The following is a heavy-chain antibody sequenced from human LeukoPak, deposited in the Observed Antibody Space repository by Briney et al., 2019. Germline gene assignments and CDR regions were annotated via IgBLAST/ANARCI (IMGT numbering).Heavy chain of an antibody. Sequence: GESLKISCKGSGYSFTSYWIGWVRQMPGKGLEWMGIIYPGDSDTRYSPSFQGQVTISADKSISAAYLQWSSLKASDTAMYYCARRRAGGGANTRSFWSGPIDYWGQGTLVTVSS. CDR2: IYPGDSDT. CDR1: GYSFTSYW. V-gene: IGHV5-51*01. J-gene: IGHJ4*02. D-gene: IGHD3-3*01. CDR3: ARRRAGGGANTRSFWSGPIDY.